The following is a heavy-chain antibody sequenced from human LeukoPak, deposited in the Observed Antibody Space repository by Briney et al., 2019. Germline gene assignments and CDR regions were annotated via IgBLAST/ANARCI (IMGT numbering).Heavy chain of an antibody. D-gene: IGHD5-24*01. CDR1: GFTFSSSTFGSYT. CDR3: ARGGYNYYTFDY. J-gene: IGHJ4*02. Sequence: GGSLRLSCATSGFTFSSSTFGSYTMNWVRQAPGKGLEWVSSISSTGTYIYYTDSVKGRFTISRDNAKNSLYLQMNSLRAEDTAVYYCARGGYNYYTFDYWGQGTLVTVSS. CDR2: ISSTGTYI. V-gene: IGHV3-21*01.